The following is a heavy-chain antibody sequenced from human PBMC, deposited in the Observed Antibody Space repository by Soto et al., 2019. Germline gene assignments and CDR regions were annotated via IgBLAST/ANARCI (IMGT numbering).Heavy chain of an antibody. V-gene: IGHV3-23*01. CDR1: GFTFSSYA. J-gene: IGHJ4*02. CDR3: AKAPGYDSSGYRYYFDY. CDR2: ISGSGGST. Sequence: GGSLRLSCAASGFTFSSYAMSWVRQAPGKGLKWVSAISGSGGSTYYADSEKGRFTISRDNSKNTLYLQMNSLRAEDTAVYYCAKAPGYDSSGYRYYFDYWGQGTLVTVSS. D-gene: IGHD3-22*01.